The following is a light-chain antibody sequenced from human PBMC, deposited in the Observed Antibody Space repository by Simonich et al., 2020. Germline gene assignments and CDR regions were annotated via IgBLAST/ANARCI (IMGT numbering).Light chain of an antibody. CDR1: QIFLYISKHKND. Sequence: IVMTQSPDHLAVSLGERATSNCKSIQIFLYISKHKNDLAWYQQKPGQPPKLLIYWASTRQSWLPDRFSGSGSGTYFTLTISSLQAEDVAVYYCQQYYSTPYTFGQGTKLEIK. V-gene: IGKV4-1*01. CDR2: WAS. J-gene: IGKJ2*01. CDR3: QQYYSTPYT.